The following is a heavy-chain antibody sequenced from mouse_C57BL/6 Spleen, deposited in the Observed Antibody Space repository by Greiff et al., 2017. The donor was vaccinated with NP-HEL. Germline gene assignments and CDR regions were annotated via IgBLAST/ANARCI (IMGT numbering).Heavy chain of an antibody. V-gene: IGHV1-82*01. Sequence: VQLQESGPELVKPGASVKISCKASGYAFSSSWMNWVKQRPGKGLEWIGRIYPGDGDTNYNGKFKGKATLTADKSSSTAYMQLSSLTSEDSAVYFCARVQLTGTFDYWGQGTTLTVSS. D-gene: IGHD4-1*01. CDR2: IYPGDGDT. CDR1: GYAFSSSW. CDR3: ARVQLTGTFDY. J-gene: IGHJ2*01.